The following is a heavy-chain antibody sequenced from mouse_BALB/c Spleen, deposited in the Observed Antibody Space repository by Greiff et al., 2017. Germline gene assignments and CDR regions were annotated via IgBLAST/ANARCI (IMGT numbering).Heavy chain of an antibody. CDR3: ARSGVIYDGYFIYFDY. CDR1: GFNIKDTY. D-gene: IGHD2-3*01. Sequence: EVQLVESGAELVKPGASVKLSCTASGFNIKDTYMHWVKQRPEQGLEWIGRIDPANGNTKYDPKFQGKATITADTSSNTAYLQLSSLTSEDTAVYYCARSGVIYDGYFIYFDYWGQGTTLTVSS. J-gene: IGHJ2*01. CDR2: IDPANGNT. V-gene: IGHV14-3*02.